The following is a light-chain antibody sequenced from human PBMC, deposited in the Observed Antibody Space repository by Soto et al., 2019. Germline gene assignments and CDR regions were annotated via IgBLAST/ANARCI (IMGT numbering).Light chain of an antibody. CDR3: QQYSDSAWT. CDR1: QSVSSSY. V-gene: IGKV3-20*01. J-gene: IGKJ1*01. Sequence: EIVLTQSPGTLSLLPGERATLSCRASQSVSSSYLGWYQQKPGQAPRLLIFGTSHRATDIPDRFSGSGSESDFTLTISRLEPEDFAVYYCQQYSDSAWTFGQGTRVEVK. CDR2: GTS.